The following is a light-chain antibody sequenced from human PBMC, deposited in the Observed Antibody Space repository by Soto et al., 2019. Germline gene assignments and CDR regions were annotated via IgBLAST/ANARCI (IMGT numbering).Light chain of an antibody. V-gene: IGKV1-39*01. CDR2: TTS. J-gene: IGKJ4*01. CDR1: QSISNY. Sequence: DIQMTQSPSSLSASLGDRVTITCRASQSISNYLNWYQQKPGKAPKLLSHTTSSLQSGVPSRFSASGTGTDFTLTISSLQPEDFATYYCQQSFSTPQTFGGGTKVEI. CDR3: QQSFSTPQT.